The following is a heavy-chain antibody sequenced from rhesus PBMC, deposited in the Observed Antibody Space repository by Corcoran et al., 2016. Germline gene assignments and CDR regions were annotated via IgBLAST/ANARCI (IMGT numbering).Heavy chain of an antibody. CDR1: GYSISSGYY. CDR3: VRVGSSWSEWDTVGTEWYFDL. V-gene: IGHV4S14*01. J-gene: IGHJ2*01. CDR2: IYGSGGSN. D-gene: IGHD5-42*01. Sequence: QVQLQESGPGLVKPSETLSLTCAVSGYSISSGYYWGWIRQPPGKGLEWIGSIYGSGGSNYINTSRMSRVTLSVDTSKTQFSLKLSAVTAADTAVYYCVRVGSSWSEWDTVGTEWYFDLWGPGTPITISS.